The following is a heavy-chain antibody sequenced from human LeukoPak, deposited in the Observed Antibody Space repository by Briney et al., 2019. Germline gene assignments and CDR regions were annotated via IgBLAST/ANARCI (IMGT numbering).Heavy chain of an antibody. CDR3: ARDGGDRTYSAFDM. Sequence: PGGSLSLSCAASRFSFSDYILGWVRQAPGKGLEWVCRIRRGTNRYTTEYAATVKCRFTIARDDTKNSLYLLMNSMKTEDTAVYHGARDGGDRTYSAFDMWGQGTMVTVSS. CDR2: IRRGTNRYTT. D-gene: IGHD3-16*01. CDR1: RFSFSDYI. J-gene: IGHJ3*02. V-gene: IGHV3-72*01.